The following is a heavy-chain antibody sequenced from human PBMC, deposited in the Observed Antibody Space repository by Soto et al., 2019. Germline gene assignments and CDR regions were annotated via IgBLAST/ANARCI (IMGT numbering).Heavy chain of an antibody. Sequence: RRLSCAASGFTFSSYAMSWVRQAPGKGLEWVSAISGSGGSTYYADSVKGRFTISRDNSKNTLYLQMNSLRAEDTAVYYCAKWGGIAAAGLGYWGQGTLVTVSS. CDR2: ISGSGGST. V-gene: IGHV3-23*01. J-gene: IGHJ4*02. D-gene: IGHD6-13*01. CDR3: AKWGGIAAAGLGY. CDR1: GFTFSSYA.